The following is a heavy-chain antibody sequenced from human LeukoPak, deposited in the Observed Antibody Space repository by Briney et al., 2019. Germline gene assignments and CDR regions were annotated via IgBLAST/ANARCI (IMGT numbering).Heavy chain of an antibody. D-gene: IGHD1-20*01. CDR2: INPNSGGT. CDR3: ARAGYNWSQYYFDY. J-gene: IGHJ4*02. CDR1: GYTFTGYY. V-gene: IGHV1-2*02. Sequence: ASVKVSCKASGYTFTGYYMHWVRQAPGQGLEWMGWINPNSGGTDYAQNFQGRVTMTRGTSISTAYMELSGLRSDDTAVYYCARAGYNWSQYYFDYWGQGTLVTVSS.